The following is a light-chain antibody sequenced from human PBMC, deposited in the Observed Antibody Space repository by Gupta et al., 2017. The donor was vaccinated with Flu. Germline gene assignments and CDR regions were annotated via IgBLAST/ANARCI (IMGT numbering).Light chain of an antibody. Sequence: QSVLAQPPSASATPGQRVNISCSGSSSNIGSNTVNWYQQVPGTSPKLLIYGSNQRPSGVPDRFAGSKSGTSASLAISGLQSEDEADYYCAAWDDSLNGHYVFGTGTKVTVL. J-gene: IGLJ1*01. V-gene: IGLV1-44*01. CDR3: AAWDDSLNGHYV. CDR1: SSNIGSNT. CDR2: GSN.